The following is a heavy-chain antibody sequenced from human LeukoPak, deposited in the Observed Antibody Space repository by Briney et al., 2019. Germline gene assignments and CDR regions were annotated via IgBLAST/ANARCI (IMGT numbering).Heavy chain of an antibody. J-gene: IGHJ3*02. CDR3: TRPYSSGWYGTFSI. CDR2: VFHSGST. CDR1: GGSITSYY. V-gene: IGHV4-59*01. Sequence: PSETLSLTCTVSGGSITSYYWSWIRQPPGKGVEWIGHVFHSGSTNYNPSLKSRVTISVDTSKNQFSLKLSSVTAADTAVYYCTRPYSSGWYGTFSIWGQGTMVTVSS. D-gene: IGHD6-19*01.